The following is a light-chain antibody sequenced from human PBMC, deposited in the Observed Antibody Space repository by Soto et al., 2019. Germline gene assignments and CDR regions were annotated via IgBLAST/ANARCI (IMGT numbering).Light chain of an antibody. V-gene: IGKV3D-20*02. CDR3: QERGNGPPWR. J-gene: IGKJ1*01. CDR2: AAS. Sequence: ILLTQVPGTLSLSPRERTTLACLAIQSVSRSYLAWYQQKPGQAPRLLIYAASTRATGIPARFIGNGSGTDFTLTISSLEPEDFAVYGWQERGNGPPWRLSRGTKVDIK. CDR1: QSVSRSY.